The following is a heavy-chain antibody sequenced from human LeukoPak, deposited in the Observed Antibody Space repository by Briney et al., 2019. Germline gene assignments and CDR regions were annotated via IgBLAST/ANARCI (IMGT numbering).Heavy chain of an antibody. J-gene: IGHJ5*02. CDR2: IYPGDSDT. CDR1: GYIFTSYW. Sequence: GESLKISCKGSGYIFTSYWIGWVRQMPGKGLEWMGIIYPGDSDTRYSPSFRGQVTISADKSISTAYLQWSSLKASDTAMYYCARHRGYYGSGSYYNSWFDPWGQGTLVTVSS. D-gene: IGHD3-10*01. V-gene: IGHV5-51*01. CDR3: ARHRGYYGSGSYYNSWFDP.